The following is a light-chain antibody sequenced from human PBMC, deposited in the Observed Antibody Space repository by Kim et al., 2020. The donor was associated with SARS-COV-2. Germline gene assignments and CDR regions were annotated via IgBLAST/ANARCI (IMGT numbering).Light chain of an antibody. V-gene: IGKV3-15*01. CDR1: QSVSNN. CDR2: GAS. Sequence: SPGERATLSCRASQSVSNNLAWYQQKPGQAPRLLIYGASTRATGIPARFSGRGSGTEFSLTITSLQSEDFAVYYCQQYNYWPPLTFGGGTKVDIK. CDR3: QQYNYWPPLT. J-gene: IGKJ4*01.